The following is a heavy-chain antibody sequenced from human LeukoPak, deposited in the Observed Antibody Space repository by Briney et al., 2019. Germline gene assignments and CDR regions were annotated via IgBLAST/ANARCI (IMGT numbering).Heavy chain of an antibody. CDR2: ISYDGSNK. D-gene: IGHD4-17*01. J-gene: IGHJ3*01. Sequence: GRSLRLSCAASGFTFSSYGMHWVRQAPGKGLEWMAVISYDGSNKYYADSVRGRFTISRDNSKNTLYLQMSSLRAEDTAVYYCAKYQGDYGGYFVADCGGFDAFDVWAQATMVT. CDR1: GFTFSSYG. V-gene: IGHV3-30*18. CDR3: AKYQGDYGGYFVADCGGFDAFDV.